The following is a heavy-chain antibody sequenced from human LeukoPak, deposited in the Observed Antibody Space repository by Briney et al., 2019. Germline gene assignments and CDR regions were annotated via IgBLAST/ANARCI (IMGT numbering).Heavy chain of an antibody. CDR3: ARGLGGYYYGSGSYSSWFDP. Sequence: GGSLRLSCAASGFTLSSYWMTWVRQAPGKGLEWVAKIKPDGSKEYYVDSVKGRFTISRDNAKNSLYLQMNSLRAEDTAVYYCARGLGGYYYGSGSYSSWFDPWGQGTLVTVSS. J-gene: IGHJ5*02. CDR1: GFTLSSYW. CDR2: IKPDGSKE. V-gene: IGHV3-7*03. D-gene: IGHD3-10*01.